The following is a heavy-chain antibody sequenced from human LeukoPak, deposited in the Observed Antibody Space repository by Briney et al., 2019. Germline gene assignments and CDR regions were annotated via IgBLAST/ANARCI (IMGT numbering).Heavy chain of an antibody. V-gene: IGHV3-72*01. CDR1: GFIFDDYG. J-gene: IGHJ4*02. CDR2: TRNKANSYTT. Sequence: GGSLRLSCAASGFIFDDYGMSWVRQAPGKGLEWVGRTRNKANSYTTEYAASVKGRFTISRDDSRNSLYLQMNSLKSEDTAVYYCVRVVHITANYPFDYWGQGTLVTVSS. CDR3: VRVVHITANYPFDY. D-gene: IGHD2-21*01.